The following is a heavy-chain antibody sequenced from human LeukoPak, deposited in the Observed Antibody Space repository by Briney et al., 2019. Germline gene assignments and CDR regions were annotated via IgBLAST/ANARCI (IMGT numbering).Heavy chain of an antibody. CDR1: GYTFTDYY. D-gene: IGHD2-15*01. J-gene: IGHJ5*02. V-gene: IGHV1-2*02. Sequence: ASVKVSCRASGYTFTDYYIHWVRQAPGQGLEWLGWINPNSVVTNYAQKFQGRVTMTRDTSISTAYMDLSRLTSDDTAVYYCARVYLGYCSGGSCLSWFDPWGQGTLVTVSS. CDR2: INPNSVVT. CDR3: ARVYLGYCSGGSCLSWFDP.